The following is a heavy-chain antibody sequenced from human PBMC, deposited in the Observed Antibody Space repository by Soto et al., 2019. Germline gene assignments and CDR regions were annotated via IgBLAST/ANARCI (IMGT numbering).Heavy chain of an antibody. V-gene: IGHV4-59*01. CDR1: QGAISSYY. Sequence: SETLSLTCTVSQGAISSYYWSWIRQPPGKGLEWMWYIYYSGSTNHNPSLKSRVTISVDTSKNQFSLKLSSVTAADTAVYYCAREPGKGTYGMDVWGQGTTVTVSS. CDR3: AREPGKGTYGMDV. CDR2: IYYSGST. D-gene: IGHD1-26*01. J-gene: IGHJ6*02.